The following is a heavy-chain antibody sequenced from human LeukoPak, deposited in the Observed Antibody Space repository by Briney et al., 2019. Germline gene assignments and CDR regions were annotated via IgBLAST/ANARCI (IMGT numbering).Heavy chain of an antibody. D-gene: IGHD6-25*01. CDR2: ISGRSSHM. J-gene: IGHJ4*02. V-gene: IGHV3-21*06. CDR3: ARAFPPLRTSAAGDF. Sequence: GGSLRLSCTASGFTFSDYDMNWVRLAPGKGLGWVSSISGRSSHMYYTDSAKGRFTISRDNAKNSLYLQMNSLRAEDTAVYYCARAFPPLRTSAAGDFWGQGTLVTVSS. CDR1: GFTFSDYD.